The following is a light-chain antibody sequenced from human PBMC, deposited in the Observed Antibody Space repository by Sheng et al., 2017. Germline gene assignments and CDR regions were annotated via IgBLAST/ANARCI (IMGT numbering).Light chain of an antibody. J-gene: IGKJ4*01. CDR2: ETS. CDR3: QQRHNWPLS. Sequence: IILTQSPVALSLSSGERATLSCRASHNISLSLDWYQQRPGRSPRLLVYETSKRATGIPARFSGSGSGADFTLTIRDFEPDDSAVYYCQQRHNWPLSFGGGPRW. CDR1: HNISLS. V-gene: IGKV3-11*01.